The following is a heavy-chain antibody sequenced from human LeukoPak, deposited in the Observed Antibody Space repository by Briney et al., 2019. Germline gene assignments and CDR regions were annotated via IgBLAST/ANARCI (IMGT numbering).Heavy chain of an antibody. Sequence: ASVKVSCKASGYTFTGYYMHWVRQAPGQGLEWMGWISVYNGNTIYAEKLQGRVTVTTDTSTTTAYMELRSLRSDDTAVYYCARAQTTGFGESIDYWGQGTLVTVSS. J-gene: IGHJ4*02. CDR3: ARAQTTGFGESIDY. V-gene: IGHV1-18*04. CDR1: GYTFTGYY. CDR2: ISVYNGNT. D-gene: IGHD3-10*01.